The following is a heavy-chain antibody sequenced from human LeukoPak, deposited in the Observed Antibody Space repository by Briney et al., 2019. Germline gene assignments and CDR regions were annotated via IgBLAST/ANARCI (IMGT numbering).Heavy chain of an antibody. D-gene: IGHD6-19*01. CDR2: ISGSGGST. CDR3: ANIAVAGTGDY. CDR1: GFTVSSNY. Sequence: GGSLRLSCAASGFTVSSNYMSWVRQAPGKGLEWVSAISGSGGSTYYADSVKGRFTISRDNSKNTLYLQMNSLRAEDTAVYYCANIAVAGTGDYWGQGTLVTVSS. J-gene: IGHJ4*02. V-gene: IGHV3-23*01.